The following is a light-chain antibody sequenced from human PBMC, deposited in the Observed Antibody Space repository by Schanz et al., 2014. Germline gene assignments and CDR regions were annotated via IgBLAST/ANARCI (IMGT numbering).Light chain of an antibody. Sequence: QSALTQPRSVSGSPGQSVTISCTGTSSDVGGYNYVSWYQQHPGKAPKVMIYDVSKRPSGVPDRFSGSKSGNTAFLTVSGVQAEDEADYYCQSYDSSLSGPDVFGTGTKLTVL. V-gene: IGLV2-11*01. J-gene: IGLJ1*01. CDR3: QSYDSSLSGPDV. CDR2: DVS. CDR1: SSDVGGYNY.